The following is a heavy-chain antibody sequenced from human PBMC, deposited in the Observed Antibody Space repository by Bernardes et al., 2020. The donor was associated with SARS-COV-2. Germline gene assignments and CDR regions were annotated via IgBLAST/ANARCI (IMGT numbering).Heavy chain of an antibody. D-gene: IGHD6-6*01. J-gene: IGHJ4*02. CDR1: GFTFSGSA. V-gene: IGHV3-73*01. CDR3: TKHNPRSSSDF. Sequence: GGSLRLSCEASGFTFSGSAMHWVRQASGKGLEWIGRIRRKANRYATTYAASLEGRFTISRDDSKNTAYLQMNSLKTEDTALYYCTKHNPRSSSDFWGQGTLVTVSS. CDR2: IRRKANRYAT.